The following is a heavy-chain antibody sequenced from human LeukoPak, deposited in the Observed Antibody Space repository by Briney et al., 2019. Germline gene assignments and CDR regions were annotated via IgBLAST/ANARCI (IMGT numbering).Heavy chain of an antibody. D-gene: IGHD3-3*01. J-gene: IGHJ4*02. CDR2: ISSSSSYI. CDR1: GFTFSSYS. V-gene: IGHV3-21*01. CDR3: ASCDFWSGYYNY. Sequence: GGSLRLSCAASGFTFSSYSMNWVRQAPGKGLEWVSSISSSSSYIYYADSVKGRFTISRDNAKNSLYLQMNSLRAEDTAVYYCASCDFWSGYYNYWGQGTLVTVSS.